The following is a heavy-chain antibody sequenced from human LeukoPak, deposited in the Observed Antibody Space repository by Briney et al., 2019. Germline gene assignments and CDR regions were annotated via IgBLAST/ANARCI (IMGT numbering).Heavy chain of an antibody. V-gene: IGHV4-59*01. CDR1: GGSISSYY. J-gene: IGHJ2*01. D-gene: IGHD4-17*01. CDR2: IYYSGST. Sequence: SETLSLTCTVSGGSISSYYGSWIRQPPGKGLEWIGYIYYSGSTNYNPSLKSRVTISVDTSKNQFSLKLSSVTAADTAVYYCATKRESPRNTMTTPPGWYFDLWGRGTLVTVSS. CDR3: ATKRESPRNTMTTPPGWYFDL.